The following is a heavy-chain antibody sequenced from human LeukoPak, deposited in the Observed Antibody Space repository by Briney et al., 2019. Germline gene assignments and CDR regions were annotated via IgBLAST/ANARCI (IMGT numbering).Heavy chain of an antibody. Sequence: GGSLRLSCAASGFTFSSYWMHWVRQAPGKGLVWVSRINSDGSSTTYADSVKGRFTISRDNAKNALYLQVNSLRAEDTAVYYCARDQYSGYDRAFDIWGQGTMVTVSS. D-gene: IGHD5-12*01. J-gene: IGHJ3*02. CDR1: GFTFSSYW. CDR3: ARDQYSGYDRAFDI. V-gene: IGHV3-74*01. CDR2: INSDGSST.